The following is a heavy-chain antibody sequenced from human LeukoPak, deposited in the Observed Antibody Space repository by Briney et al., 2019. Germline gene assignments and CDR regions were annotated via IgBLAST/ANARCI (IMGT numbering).Heavy chain of an antibody. Sequence: GGALRLSCAASGFTFDDYGMNWVRQAPGNGLEWVSSISSSSSYIYYADSVKGRFTISRDNAKNSLYLQMNSLRAEDTAVYYCARGLLYYYDSSGRGNWFDPWGQGTLVTVSS. CDR2: ISSSSSYI. D-gene: IGHD3-22*01. CDR1: GFTFDDYG. V-gene: IGHV3-21*01. J-gene: IGHJ5*02. CDR3: ARGLLYYYDSSGRGNWFDP.